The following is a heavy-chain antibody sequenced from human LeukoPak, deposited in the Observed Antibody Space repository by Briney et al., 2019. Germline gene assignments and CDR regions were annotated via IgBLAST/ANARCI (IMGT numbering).Heavy chain of an antibody. J-gene: IGHJ4*02. V-gene: IGHV4-59*01. D-gene: IGHD3-10*01. Sequence: SETLSLTCTVSGVSISLYYWSWLRQPPGKGLEWIGYFYDTRSPKYNPSLERRVTISVDMSRNQFSLNLTSVTAADTAVYYCARGRGSLTYWGQGTLATVSS. CDR1: GVSISLYY. CDR3: ARGRGSLTY. CDR2: FYDTRSP.